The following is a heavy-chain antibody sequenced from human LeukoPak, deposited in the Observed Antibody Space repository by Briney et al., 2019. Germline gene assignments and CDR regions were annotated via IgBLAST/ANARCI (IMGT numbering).Heavy chain of an antibody. CDR2: ISTSGTYI. V-gene: IGHV3-21*01. Sequence: PGGSLRLSCAASGFTFSSYSMNWVRQAPGKGLEWVSIISTSGTYIYYSDSVKGRFTISRDNAKNSLYLQMNSLRAEDTAVYYCARAEKTTVNSMRYMDGWGKGTTVIVS. J-gene: IGHJ6*03. CDR1: GFTFSSYS. D-gene: IGHD4-17*01. CDR3: ARAEKTTVNSMRYMDG.